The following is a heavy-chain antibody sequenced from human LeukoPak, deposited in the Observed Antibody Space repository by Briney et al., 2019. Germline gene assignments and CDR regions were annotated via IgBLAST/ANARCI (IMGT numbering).Heavy chain of an antibody. CDR3: ARHRVRGSGRGGRTDY. V-gene: IGHV4-61*02. D-gene: IGHD3-10*01. CDR2: IYTSGST. J-gene: IGHJ4*02. Sequence: SQTLSLTCTVSGGSISSGSYYWSWIRQPAGKGLEWIGRIYTSGSTNYNPSLKSRVTISVDTSKNQFSLKLSSVTAADTAVYYCARHRVRGSGRGGRTDYWGQGTLVTVSS. CDR1: GGSISSGSYY.